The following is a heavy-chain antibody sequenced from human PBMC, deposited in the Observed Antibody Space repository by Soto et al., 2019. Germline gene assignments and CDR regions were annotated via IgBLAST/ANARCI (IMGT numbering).Heavy chain of an antibody. Sequence: PSETLSLTCTVSGGSISSGGYYWSWIRQHPGKGLEWIGYIYYSGSAYYNPSLKSRVTISVDTSKNQFSLKLSSVTAADTAVYYCSRVVVSAATSLTKWFGPWGQGTLVTVSS. D-gene: IGHD2-15*01. CDR2: IYYSGSA. V-gene: IGHV4-31*03. CDR1: GGSISSGGYY. J-gene: IGHJ5*02. CDR3: SRVVVSAATSLTKWFGP.